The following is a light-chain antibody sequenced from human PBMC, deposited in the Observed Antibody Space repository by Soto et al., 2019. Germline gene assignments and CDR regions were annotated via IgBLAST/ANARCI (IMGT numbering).Light chain of an antibody. J-gene: IGKJ1*01. V-gene: IGKV3-20*01. CDR1: QSVSSTY. CDR2: GAS. CDR3: QQYATSPWT. Sequence: EIVLTQSPGTLSLSPGGRATLSCRASQSVSSTYLAWYQQKPGQAPRLLIYGASSRATGIPDRFSGSGSGTDFTLTISRLDPEDSAVYYCQQYATSPWTFGQGTKVDIK.